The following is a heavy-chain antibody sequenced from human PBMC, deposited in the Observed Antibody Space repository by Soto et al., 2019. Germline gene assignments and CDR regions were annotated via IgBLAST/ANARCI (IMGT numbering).Heavy chain of an antibody. CDR1: GFIFRDWF. J-gene: IGHJ5*02. CDR3: VRDLYYYDHWFEP. Sequence: GGSLRLSCAASGFIFRDWFMSWIRQAPGKGLEWISYISKDSGRANRYADSVKGRFTISRDNAKNSLFLQVNSLRAEDTAVYYCVRDLYYYDHWFEPWGQGTLVTVSS. V-gene: IGHV3-11*04. D-gene: IGHD3-22*01. CDR2: ISKDSGRAN.